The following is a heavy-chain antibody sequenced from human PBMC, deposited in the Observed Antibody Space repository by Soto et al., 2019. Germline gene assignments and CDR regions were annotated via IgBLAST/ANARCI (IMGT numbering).Heavy chain of an antibody. V-gene: IGHV3-11*01. J-gene: IGHJ5*02. CDR3: ARASSSWYRWFDP. D-gene: IGHD6-13*01. Sequence: GGSLRLSCAASGFTFSDYYMSWIRQAPGKGLEWVSYISSSGSTIYYADSVKGRFTICRDNAKNSLYLQMNSLRAEDTAVYYCARASSSWYRWFDPWGQGTLVTVSS. CDR1: GFTFSDYY. CDR2: ISSSGSTI.